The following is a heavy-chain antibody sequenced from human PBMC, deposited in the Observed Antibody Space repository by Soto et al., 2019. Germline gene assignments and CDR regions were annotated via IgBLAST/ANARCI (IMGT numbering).Heavy chain of an antibody. Sequence: PGGSLRLSCAASGFTFSSYSMNWVRQAPGKGLEWVSYISSSSSTIYYADSVKGRFTISRDNAKNSLYLQMNSLRAEDTAVYYCLLSKYSYGYGDYWGQGPLVTVSS. D-gene: IGHD5-18*01. CDR2: ISSSSSTI. CDR1: GFTFSSYS. V-gene: IGHV3-48*01. CDR3: LLSKYSYGYGDY. J-gene: IGHJ4*02.